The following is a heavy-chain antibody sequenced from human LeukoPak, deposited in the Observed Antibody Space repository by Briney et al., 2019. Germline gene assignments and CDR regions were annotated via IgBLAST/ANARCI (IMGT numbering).Heavy chain of an antibody. J-gene: IGHJ4*01. CDR3: ARDNDKVVDH. CDR2: ITAYNGNR. CDR1: EYTFSSYS. V-gene: IGHV1-18*01. Sequence: ASVKVSCKASEYTFSSYSIHWVRQAPGQRLEWMGWITAYNGNRLYAQRFQGRITLTTDTSTSTSYMELRSLEYDDTAIYYCARDNDKVVDHWGQGTLVTVSS. D-gene: IGHD1-1*01.